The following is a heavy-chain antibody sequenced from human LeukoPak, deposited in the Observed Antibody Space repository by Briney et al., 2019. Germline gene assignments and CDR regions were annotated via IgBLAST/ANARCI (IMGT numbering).Heavy chain of an antibody. CDR2: IYPGDSDT. CDR1: GYSFTNYW. Sequence: GESLKISCEVSGYSFTNYWIGWVRQMPAKGLEWMGIIYPGDSDTRYSPSFQGQVTISADKSISTAYLQWSSLKASDTAIYYCARHHMTSVTAAPFYYIDVWGTGATVTVSS. J-gene: IGHJ6*03. D-gene: IGHD4-17*01. V-gene: IGHV5-51*01. CDR3: ARHHMTSVTAAPFYYIDV.